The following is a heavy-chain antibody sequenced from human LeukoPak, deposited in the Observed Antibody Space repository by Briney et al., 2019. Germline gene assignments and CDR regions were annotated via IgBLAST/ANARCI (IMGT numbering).Heavy chain of an antibody. J-gene: IGHJ4*02. CDR2: ISYDGSNK. CDR1: GFTFSSYA. D-gene: IGHD4-17*01. Sequence: PGRSLRLSCAASGFTFSSYAMHWVRQAPGKGLEWVAVISYDGSNKYYADSVKGRFTISRDNSKNTLYLQMNSLRAEDTAVYYCARDLAWDGDYVFDYWGQGTLVTVSS. V-gene: IGHV3-30-3*01. CDR3: ARDLAWDGDYVFDY.